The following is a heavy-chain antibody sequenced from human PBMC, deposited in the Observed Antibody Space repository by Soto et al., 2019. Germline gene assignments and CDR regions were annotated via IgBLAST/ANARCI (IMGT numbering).Heavy chain of an antibody. CDR1: GGSVSSISYY. V-gene: IGHV4-61*01. Sequence: SETLSLTCNVSGGSVSSISYYWSWIRQSPEKGLEWIGEAHYSGVSNYIPSLKSRLTISIDTSKNQFSLKMTSVTPADTAVYYCERQGGSSWYFEGSGLDVGGQGTTVTVSS. CDR2: AHYSGVS. D-gene: IGHD6-13*01. J-gene: IGHJ6*02. CDR3: ERQGGSSWYFEGSGLDV.